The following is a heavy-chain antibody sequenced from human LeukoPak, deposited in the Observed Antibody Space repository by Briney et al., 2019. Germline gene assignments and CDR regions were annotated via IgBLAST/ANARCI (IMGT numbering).Heavy chain of an antibody. J-gene: IGHJ4*02. CDR2: ISYDGSNK. Sequence: AGGSLRLSCAASGFTFSSYGMHWVRQAPGKGLEGGAVISYDGSNKYYADSVKGRFTICRDNSKNTLYLQMNSLRAEDTAVYYCAKDQGELGIDYWGQGALVTVSS. V-gene: IGHV3-30*18. CDR3: AKDQGELGIDY. D-gene: IGHD1-26*01. CDR1: GFTFSSYG.